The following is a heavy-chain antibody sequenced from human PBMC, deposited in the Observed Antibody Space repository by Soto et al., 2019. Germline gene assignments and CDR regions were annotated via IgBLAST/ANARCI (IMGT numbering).Heavy chain of an antibody. CDR1: GYTFTGYY. V-gene: IGHV1-2*04. J-gene: IGHJ6*03. CDR3: VRGKAAAYCSRTSCPLYYYYMDV. Sequence: QVQLVQSGAEVKKPGASVKVSCKASGYTFTGYYMHWVRQAPGQGLEWMGWINPNSGGTNYAQKLQGWVTLTRETSISQAYMELSRLRSDDTAVYYSVRGKAAAYCSRTSCPLYYYYMDVWGKGTTVTVSS. CDR2: INPNSGGT. D-gene: IGHD2-2*01.